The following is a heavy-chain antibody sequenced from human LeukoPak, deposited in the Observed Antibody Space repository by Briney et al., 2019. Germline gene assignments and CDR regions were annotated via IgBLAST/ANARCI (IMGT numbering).Heavy chain of an antibody. D-gene: IGHD1-14*01. Sequence: GGSLRLSCAASGFVSSNYDMHWVRQAPGKGLEWVAIIWLDGSATYYGGSVKSRFTVSRDNSNNTLYLQMNSLRVEDTAVYYCARDLNREDFDYWGQGTLVAVSS. CDR1: GFVSSNYD. V-gene: IGHV3-33*01. CDR3: ARDLNREDFDY. CDR2: IWLDGSAT. J-gene: IGHJ4*02.